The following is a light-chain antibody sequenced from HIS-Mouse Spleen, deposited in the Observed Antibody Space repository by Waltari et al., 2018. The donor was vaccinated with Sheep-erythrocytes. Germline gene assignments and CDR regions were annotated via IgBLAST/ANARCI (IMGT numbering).Light chain of an antibody. CDR2: LGS. CDR3: MQALQTPWT. J-gene: IGKJ1*01. Sequence: DIVMTQSPLSLPVTPVEPASISCRSSQSLLHSNGYTYLDWYLQKPGQSPQLLIYLGSNRASGVPDRFSGSGSGTDFTLKISRVEAEDVGVYYCMQALQTPWTFGQGTKVEIK. V-gene: IGKV2-28*01. CDR1: QSLLHSNGYTY.